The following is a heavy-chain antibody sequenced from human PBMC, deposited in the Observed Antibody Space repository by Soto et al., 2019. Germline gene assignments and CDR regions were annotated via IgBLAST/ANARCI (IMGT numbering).Heavy chain of an antibody. V-gene: IGHV4-30-2*01. J-gene: IGHJ4*02. CDR2: IYHSGRT. CDR1: GGSISSGGYS. Sequence: QLQLQESGSGLVKPSQTLSLTCAVSGGSISSGGYSWSWIRQPPGKGLEWIGYIYHSGRTYYNPSLKSRVTISVDRSKNQFSLKLSSVTAADTAVYYCARSQVGATGGFDYWGQGTLVTVSS. D-gene: IGHD1-26*01. CDR3: ARSQVGATGGFDY.